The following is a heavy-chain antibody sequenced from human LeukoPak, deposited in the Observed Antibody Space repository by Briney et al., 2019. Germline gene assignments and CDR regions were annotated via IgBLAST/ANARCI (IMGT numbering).Heavy chain of an antibody. Sequence: ASVKVSCKASGYTFTRYSIGWVRQAPGQGLEWVGWMSAYNGDTKYEEKLQGRVTLTTDASTSTAYMELRSLRSDDTAIYYCARSHAGYETEYYFDSWGQGTLVIVSS. D-gene: IGHD5-12*01. J-gene: IGHJ4*02. V-gene: IGHV1-18*01. CDR1: GYTFTRYS. CDR2: MSAYNGDT. CDR3: ARSHAGYETEYYFDS.